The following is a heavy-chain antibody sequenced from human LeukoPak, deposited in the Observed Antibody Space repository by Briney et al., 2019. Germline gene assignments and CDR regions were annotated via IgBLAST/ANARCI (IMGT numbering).Heavy chain of an antibody. CDR2: IYYSGST. D-gene: IGHD2-15*01. CDR1: GGSISSSSYY. CDR3: AREYGVVAATDGIDV. J-gene: IGHJ6*02. Sequence: SETLSLTCTVSGGSISSSSYYWGWIRQPPGKGLEWIGSIYYSGSTYYNPSLKSRVTISVDTSKNQFSLKLSSVTAADTAVYYCAREYGVVAATDGIDVWGQGTTVTVSS. V-gene: IGHV4-39*02.